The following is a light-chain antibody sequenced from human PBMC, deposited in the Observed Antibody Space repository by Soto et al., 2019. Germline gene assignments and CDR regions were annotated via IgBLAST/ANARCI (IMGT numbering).Light chain of an antibody. CDR2: DSY. CDR3: GTWDRNLSAEV. V-gene: IGLV1-51*01. J-gene: IGLJ3*02. Sequence: QSVLTQPPAVSAAPGQRVTISCSGSSSNIGNDYVSWYQQFPGRAPKLLIYDSYKRPSGIPDRFSGSRSGTSATLGITGLQTGDEADYYCGTWDRNLSAEVFGGGTKLTVL. CDR1: SSNIGNDY.